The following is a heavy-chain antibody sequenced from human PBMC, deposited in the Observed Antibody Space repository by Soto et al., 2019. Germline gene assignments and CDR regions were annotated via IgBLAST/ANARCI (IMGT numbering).Heavy chain of an antibody. Sequence: SETLSLTCTVSGGSISSSSYYWGWIRQPPGKGLEWIGSIYYSGSTYYNPSLKSRVTISVDTSKNQFSLKLSSVTAADTAVYYCARHEAAANYGMDVWGQGTTVTVSS. CDR2: IYYSGST. CDR1: GGSISSSSYY. J-gene: IGHJ6*02. V-gene: IGHV4-39*01. D-gene: IGHD6-13*01. CDR3: ARHEAAANYGMDV.